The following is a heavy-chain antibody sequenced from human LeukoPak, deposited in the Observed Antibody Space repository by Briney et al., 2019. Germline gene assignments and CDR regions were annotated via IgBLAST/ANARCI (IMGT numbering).Heavy chain of an antibody. CDR1: GFTFSSYS. CDR2: ISNSGDNT. Sequence: GGSLRLSCAASGFTFSSYSMNWVRQTPGKGLEWVSDISNSGDNTYYADSVQGRFTISRDNSRSTLYLQMSSLRAEDTAIYYCVKGEWLDFWGQGTLVTVSS. J-gene: IGHJ5*01. V-gene: IGHV3-23*01. CDR3: VKGEWLDF.